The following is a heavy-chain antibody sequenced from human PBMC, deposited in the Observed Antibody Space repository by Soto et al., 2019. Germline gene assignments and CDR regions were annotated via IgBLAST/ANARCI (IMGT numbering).Heavy chain of an antibody. D-gene: IGHD3-9*01. CDR2: IYYSGST. CDR1: GGSISSYY. Sequence: SETLSFTCTVSGGSISSYYWSWIRQPPGKGLEWIGYIYYSGSTNYNPSLKSRVTISVDTSKNQFSLKLSSVTAADTAVYYCAAGVLRYFDWLLYFDYWGQGTLVTVSS. J-gene: IGHJ4*02. V-gene: IGHV4-59*01. CDR3: AAGVLRYFDWLLYFDY.